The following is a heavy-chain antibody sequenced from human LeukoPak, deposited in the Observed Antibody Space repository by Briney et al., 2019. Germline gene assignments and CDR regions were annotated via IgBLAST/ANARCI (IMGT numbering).Heavy chain of an antibody. V-gene: IGHV3-23*01. D-gene: IGHD3-10*01. Sequence: PGGSLRPSCAASGFTFSSYAMSWVRRAPGKGLEWVSAISGSGGSTYYADSVKGRFTISRDNSKNTLYLQMNSLRAEDTAVYYCAKSYYGSGSYDDYWGQGTLVTVSS. CDR3: AKSYYGSGSYDDY. J-gene: IGHJ4*02. CDR1: GFTFSSYA. CDR2: ISGSGGST.